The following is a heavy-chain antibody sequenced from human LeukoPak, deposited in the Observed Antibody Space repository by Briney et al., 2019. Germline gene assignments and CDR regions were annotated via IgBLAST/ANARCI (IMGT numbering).Heavy chain of an antibody. Sequence: ASVKVSCKASGFTFSDHYMHWLRQAPGQGLEWMGWIKPDSGATNYAQKFQGRFNVSRDVSISTLHMELSSLTSADTAMYYCARDPDYGPDYWGQGTLVTVSA. CDR3: ARDPDYGPDY. D-gene: IGHD4/OR15-4a*01. CDR1: GFTFSDHY. CDR2: IKPDSGAT. J-gene: IGHJ4*02. V-gene: IGHV1-2*02.